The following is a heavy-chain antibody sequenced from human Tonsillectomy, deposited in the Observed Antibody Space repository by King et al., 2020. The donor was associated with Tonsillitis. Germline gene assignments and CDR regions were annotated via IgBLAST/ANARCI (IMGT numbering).Heavy chain of an antibody. CDR1: GYTFTSYG. Sequence: VQLVESGAEVKKPGASVKVSCRTSGYTFTSYGFTLVRQAPGQGLECMGWISPYNGYTNYAQKLQGRVTMTTDTSTNTAYMELRSLRSDDTAVYYCAGDIGAAAITSPVYWGQGTLVTVSS. CDR2: ISPYNGYT. J-gene: IGHJ4*02. CDR3: AGDIGAAAITSPVY. V-gene: IGHV1-18*01. D-gene: IGHD6-13*01.